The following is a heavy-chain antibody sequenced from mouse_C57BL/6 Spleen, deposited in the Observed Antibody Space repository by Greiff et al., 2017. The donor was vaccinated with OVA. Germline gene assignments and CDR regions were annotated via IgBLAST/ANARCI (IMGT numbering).Heavy chain of an antibody. CDR1: GYTFTSYW. CDR3: ARTGGSGYDAWVAY. J-gene: IGHJ3*01. D-gene: IGHD3-2*02. Sequence: QVQLQQPGAELVRPGSSVKLSCKASGYTFTSYWMDWVKQRPGQGLEWIGNIYPSDSETHYNQKFKDKATLTVDKSSSTAYMQLSSLTSEDAAVYYCARTGGSGYDAWVAYWGQGTLVTVSA. V-gene: IGHV1-61*01. CDR2: IYPSDSET.